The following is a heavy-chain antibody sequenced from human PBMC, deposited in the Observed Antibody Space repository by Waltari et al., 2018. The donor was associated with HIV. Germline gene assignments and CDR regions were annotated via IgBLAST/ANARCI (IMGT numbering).Heavy chain of an antibody. V-gene: IGHV4-39*01. CDR1: GGVIIGYMSY. CDR3: VGHGSSGLNEFLF. D-gene: IGHD3-10*01. CDR2: IHYSGST. J-gene: IGHJ4*02. Sequence: QLQLQESGSGLVKPSETLSLTCSVAGGVIIGYMSYWGGIRQTPGKGLGGIGSIHYSGSTYTTQSLRRRVTIPVDTSKNQFSLKMTTVTATDTAVYYCVGHGSSGLNEFLFWGQGTLVTVSS.